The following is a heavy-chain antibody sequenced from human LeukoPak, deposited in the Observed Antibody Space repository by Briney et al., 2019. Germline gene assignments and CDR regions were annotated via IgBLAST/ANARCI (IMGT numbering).Heavy chain of an antibody. CDR3: ARVSWGIAVAGTIDY. V-gene: IGHV3-74*01. CDR2: INSDGSST. D-gene: IGHD6-19*01. J-gene: IGHJ4*02. Sequence: PGGSLRLSCAASGFTFSSYWMHWVRHAPGKGLVWVSRINSDGSSTSYADSVKGRFTISRDNAKNTLYLQMNSLRAEDTAVYYCARVSWGIAVAGTIDYWGQGTLVTVSS. CDR1: GFTFSSYW.